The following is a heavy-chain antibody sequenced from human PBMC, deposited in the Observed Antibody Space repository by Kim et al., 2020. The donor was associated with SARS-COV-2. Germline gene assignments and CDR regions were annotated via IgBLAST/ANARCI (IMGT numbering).Heavy chain of an antibody. CDR1: GGSISSSSYY. Sequence: SETLSLTCTVSGGSISSSSYYWGWIRQPPGKGLEWIGSIYYSGSTYYNPSLKSRVTISVDTSKNQFSLKLSSVTAADTAVYYCASPDYYDSSGLAFDIWGQGTMVTVSS. V-gene: IGHV4-39*01. J-gene: IGHJ3*02. CDR2: IYYSGST. D-gene: IGHD3-22*01. CDR3: ASPDYYDSSGLAFDI.